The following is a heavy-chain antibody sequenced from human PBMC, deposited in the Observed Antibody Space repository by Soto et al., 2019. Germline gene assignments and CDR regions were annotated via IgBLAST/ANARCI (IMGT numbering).Heavy chain of an antibody. CDR3: AGPRVGATTRTFDY. CDR2: INHSGST. J-gene: IGHJ4*02. CDR1: GGSFSGYY. D-gene: IGHD1-26*01. Sequence: KSSETLSLTCAVYGGSFSGYYWSWIRQPPGKGLEWIGEINHSGSTNYNPSLKSRVTISVDTSKNQFSLKLSSVTAADTAVYYCAGPRVGATTRTFDYWGQGTLVTVS. V-gene: IGHV4-34*01.